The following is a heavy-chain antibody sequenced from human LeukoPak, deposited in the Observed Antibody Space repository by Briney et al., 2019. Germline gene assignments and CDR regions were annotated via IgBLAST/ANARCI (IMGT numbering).Heavy chain of an antibody. CDR1: GYTFTSYG. CDR2: ISAYNGNT. D-gene: IGHD3-10*01. V-gene: IGHV1-18*01. CDR3: AREEDYYGSGDY. J-gene: IGHJ4*02. Sequence: ASVKVSCKASGYTFTSYGISWVRQAPGQGLEWMGWISAYNGNTHYAQKLQGRVTMTTDTSTSTAYMELRSLRSDDTAVYYCAREEDYYGSGDYWGQGTLVTVSS.